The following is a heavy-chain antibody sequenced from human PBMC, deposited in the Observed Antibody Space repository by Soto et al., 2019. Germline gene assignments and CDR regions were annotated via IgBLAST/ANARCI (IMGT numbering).Heavy chain of an antibody. CDR3: AHVEKATIGNDAFDI. V-gene: IGHV2-5*01. CDR1: GFSLNSYGVG. D-gene: IGHD5-12*01. Sequence: QITLKESGPTLVKPTQPLTLTCTFSGFSLNSYGVGVGWIRQPPGKALEWLAVIYWNDDKRYSPSLKSRLITTKDTAKNQVVLTMTNMDPVDKATDYCAHVEKATIGNDAFDIWGQWTMVTVSS. J-gene: IGHJ3*02. CDR2: IYWNDDK.